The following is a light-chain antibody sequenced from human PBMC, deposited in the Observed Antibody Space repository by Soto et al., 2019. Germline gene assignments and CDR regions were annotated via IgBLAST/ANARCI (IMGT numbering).Light chain of an antibody. J-gene: IGLJ2*01. CDR1: SSDVGTYNY. CDR2: DVS. CDR3: CSYAGGYTHAV. V-gene: IGLV2-11*01. Sequence: QSALTQPRSVSGSPGQSVSISCSGTSSDVGTYNYVSWYQQHPGKAPKLMIYDVSKRPSGVPYRFSGSKSGNTASLTISGLQDEEEADYYCCSYAGGYTHAVFGGGTKVTVL.